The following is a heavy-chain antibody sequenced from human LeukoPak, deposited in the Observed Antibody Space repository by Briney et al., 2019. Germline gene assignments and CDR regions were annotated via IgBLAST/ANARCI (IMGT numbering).Heavy chain of an antibody. Sequence: PGGSLRLSCAASGFTFSSYSMNWVRQAPGKGLEWVSSIGSSTTYMFYADSVKGRFTISRDNAKNSVYLQMSSLRAEDTAVYYCAKGYCTGGSCYWPPDPWGQGTLVTVSS. J-gene: IGHJ5*02. CDR2: IGSSTTYM. CDR3: AKGYCTGGSCYWPPDP. V-gene: IGHV3-21*01. D-gene: IGHD2-15*01. CDR1: GFTFSSYS.